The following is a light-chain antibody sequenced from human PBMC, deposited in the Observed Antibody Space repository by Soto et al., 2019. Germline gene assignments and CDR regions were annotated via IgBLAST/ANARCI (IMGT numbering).Light chain of an antibody. CDR1: QNIHTW. CDR2: DAS. J-gene: IGKJ1*01. V-gene: IGKV1-5*01. Sequence: DIQMTQSPSTLSASVGDRVTITCRASQNIHTWLAWYQQKPGKAPKLLIYDASSLESGVPSRFSGSGSGTEFTLTISSLQPDDSATYYCQQYESYWTLGQGTKVDIK. CDR3: QQYESYWT.